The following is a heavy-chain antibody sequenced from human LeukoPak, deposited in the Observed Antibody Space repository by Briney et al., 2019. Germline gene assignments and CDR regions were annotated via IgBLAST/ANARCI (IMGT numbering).Heavy chain of an antibody. J-gene: IGHJ4*02. D-gene: IGHD3-10*01. V-gene: IGHV4-39*01. CDR2: IYYSGST. Sequence: SETLSLTCTVSGGSISSSSYYWGWIRQPPGKGLEWIGSIYYSGSTYYNPSLKSRVTISVDTSKNQFSLKLSSVTAADTAVYYCARRPMYYYGSGSSGPDCFDYWGQGTLVTVSS. CDR3: ARRPMYYYGSGSSGPDCFDY. CDR1: GGSISSSSYY.